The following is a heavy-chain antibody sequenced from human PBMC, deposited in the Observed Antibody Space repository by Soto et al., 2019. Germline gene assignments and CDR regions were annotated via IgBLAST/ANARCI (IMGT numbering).Heavy chain of an antibody. V-gene: IGHV1-24*01. D-gene: IGHD3-16*02. Sequence: ASVKVSCKVSGYTLTELSMHWVRQAPGKGLEWMGGFDPEDGETIYAQKFQGRVTMTEDTSTDTAHMELSSLRSEDTAVYYCATAKGSDVWGSYRLTYYFDYWGQGTLVTVSS. CDR1: GYTLTELS. CDR3: ATAKGSDVWGSYRLTYYFDY. J-gene: IGHJ4*02. CDR2: FDPEDGET.